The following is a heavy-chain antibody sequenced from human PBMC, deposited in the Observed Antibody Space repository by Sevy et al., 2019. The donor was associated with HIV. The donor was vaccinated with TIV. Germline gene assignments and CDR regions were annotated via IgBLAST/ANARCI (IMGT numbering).Heavy chain of an antibody. CDR2: IKQDGSEK. CDR1: EFTFSAYW. Sequence: GGSLRLSCAASEFTFSAYWMTWIRQAPGKGLEWVANIKQDGSEKYYGDSVKGRFTISRDNAKNSLYLQMNSLRVEDTAVYYCAGGGALDYWGHGTLVTVSS. D-gene: IGHD1-26*01. V-gene: IGHV3-7*01. CDR3: AGGGALDY. J-gene: IGHJ4*01.